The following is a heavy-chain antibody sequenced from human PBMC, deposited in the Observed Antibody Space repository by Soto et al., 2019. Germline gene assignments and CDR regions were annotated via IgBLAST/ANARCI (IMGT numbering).Heavy chain of an antibody. CDR2: IIPIFGTA. J-gene: IGHJ4*02. D-gene: IGHD2-15*01. V-gene: IGHV1-69*13. Sequence: SVKVSCKASGVTFSSYAISWVRQAPGQGLEWMGGIIPIFGTANYAQKFQGRVTITADESTSTAYMELSSLRSEDTAVYYCATRRAYCSGGSCYSPFDYWGQGTLVTVSS. CDR1: GVTFSSYA. CDR3: ATRRAYCSGGSCYSPFDY.